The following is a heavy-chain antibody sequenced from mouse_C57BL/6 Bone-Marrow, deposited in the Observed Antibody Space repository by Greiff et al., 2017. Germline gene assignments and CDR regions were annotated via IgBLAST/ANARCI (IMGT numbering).Heavy chain of an antibody. CDR2: IRSKSNNYAT. Sequence: EVHLVESGGGLVQPKGSLKLSCAASGFSFNTYAMNWVRQAPGKGLEWVARIRSKSNNYATYYADSVKDRFTISRDDSESMLYLQMNNLKTEDTAMYYCVRHGFITTVGGYWGQGTTRTVAS. J-gene: IGHJ2*01. V-gene: IGHV10-1*01. D-gene: IGHD1-1*01. CDR3: VRHGFITTVGGY. CDR1: GFSFNTYA.